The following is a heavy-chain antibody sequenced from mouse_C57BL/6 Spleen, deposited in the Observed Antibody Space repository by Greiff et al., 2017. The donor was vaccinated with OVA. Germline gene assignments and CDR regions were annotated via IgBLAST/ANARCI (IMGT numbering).Heavy chain of an antibody. CDR1: GYSFTTHY. Sequence: QVKLKQSGPELVKPGASVKISPTRSGYSFTTHYIHWPPYRTGQGLEWIGWIYSGSGNTKYNAKLKGKATLTADKTYSTAYMQLSSLTSEDSAVYYCARDYDYDGDYFDYWGQGTTLTCSS. CDR2: IYSGSGNT. V-gene: IGHV1-66*01. D-gene: IGHD2-4*01. CDR3: ARDYDYDGDYFDY. J-gene: IGHJ2*01.